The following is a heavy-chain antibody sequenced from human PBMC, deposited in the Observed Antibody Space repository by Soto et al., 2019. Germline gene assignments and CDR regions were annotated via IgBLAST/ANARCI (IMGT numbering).Heavy chain of an antibody. CDR3: ATSGQNSVWYDFGLDY. CDR2: ISSSGSTI. V-gene: IGHV3-11*01. D-gene: IGHD1-1*01. Sequence: MGLEWISYISSSGSTIYYADSVKGRFTISRDNAENSLFLQMNNLRAEDSSVYYCATSGQNSVWYDFGLDYWGHGTLVTVSS. J-gene: IGHJ4*01.